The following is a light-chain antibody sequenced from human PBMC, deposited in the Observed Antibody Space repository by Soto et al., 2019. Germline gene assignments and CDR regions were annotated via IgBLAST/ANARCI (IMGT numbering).Light chain of an antibody. Sequence: PGQSITISCTGTSIDVGGYNYVSWYQQHPGKAPKLMIYDVSNRPSGVSNRFSGSKSGNTASLTISGLQAEDEADYYCSSYTSSSTYNYVFGTGTKVTVL. J-gene: IGLJ1*01. CDR2: DVS. CDR3: SSYTSSSTYNYV. V-gene: IGLV2-14*04. CDR1: SIDVGGYNY.